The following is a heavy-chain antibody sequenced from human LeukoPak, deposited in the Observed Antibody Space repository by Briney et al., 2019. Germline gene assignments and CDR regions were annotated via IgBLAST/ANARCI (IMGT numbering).Heavy chain of an antibody. V-gene: IGHV4-59*01. J-gene: IGHJ4*02. Sequence: PSETLSLTCTVSGGSISSYYWSWIRQPPGKGLEWIGYIYYSGSTNYNPSLESRVTISVDTSKNQFSLKLSSVTAADTAVYYCARLREYSYGFTPFDYWGQGTLVTVSS. CDR2: IYYSGST. CDR1: GGSISSYY. CDR3: ARLREYSYGFTPFDY. D-gene: IGHD5-18*01.